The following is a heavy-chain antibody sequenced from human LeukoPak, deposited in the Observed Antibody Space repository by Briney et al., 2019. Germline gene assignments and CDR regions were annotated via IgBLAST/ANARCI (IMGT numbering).Heavy chain of an antibody. V-gene: IGHV3-23*01. CDR1: GFTFSSYA. CDR2: ISGSGGST. CDR3: ARLMSGYSFDY. J-gene: IGHJ4*02. D-gene: IGHD5-18*01. Sequence: GGSLRLSCAASGFTFSSYAMSWVRQAPGKGLEWVSAISGSGGSTYYADSVEGRFTISRDNSKNTLYLQMNSLRAEDTAVYYCARLMSGYSFDYWGQGTLVTVSS.